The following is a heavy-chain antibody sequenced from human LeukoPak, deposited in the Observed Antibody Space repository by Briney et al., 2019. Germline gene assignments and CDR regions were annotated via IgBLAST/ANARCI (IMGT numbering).Heavy chain of an antibody. J-gene: IGHJ4*02. V-gene: IGHV3-30-3*01. D-gene: IGHD3-22*01. CDR3: ARASGFSYYFDY. CDR1: GFTFSSYA. Sequence: GGSLRLSCAASGFTFSSYAMHWVRQAPGKGLEWVAVISYDESNKYYADSVKGRFTISRDNSKNTLYLQMNSLRAEDTAVYYCARASGFSYYFDYWGQGTLVTVSS. CDR2: ISYDESNK.